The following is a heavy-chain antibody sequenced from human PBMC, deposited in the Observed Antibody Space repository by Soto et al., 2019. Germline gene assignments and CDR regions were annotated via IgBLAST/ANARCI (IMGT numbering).Heavy chain of an antibody. Sequence: ASVKVSCKASGYIFTGYHIHWLRQAPGRGLEWMGWINPNSGDTEYAQNFQGRVTMTRDTSFNLVYMEMSGLMSDDTAVYYCGRGRSGQIVVFYWGQGTLVTVSS. CDR1: GYIFTGYH. CDR3: GRGRSGQIVVFY. D-gene: IGHD1-26*01. V-gene: IGHV1-2*02. CDR2: INPNSGDT. J-gene: IGHJ4*02.